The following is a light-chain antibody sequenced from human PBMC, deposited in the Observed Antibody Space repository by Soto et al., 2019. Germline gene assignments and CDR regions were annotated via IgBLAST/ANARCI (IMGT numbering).Light chain of an antibody. CDR1: QGISNY. CDR3: QTYNSAPRT. Sequence: DIQMTQSPSSLSASVGDRVTITCRASQGISNYLTWYQQKPGKVPKLLIYAASTLQSGVPSRFSGSGSGTDFTLTISSMQTEDVATYYCQTYNSAPRTCGQGTKVEIK. V-gene: IGKV1-27*01. J-gene: IGKJ1*01. CDR2: AAS.